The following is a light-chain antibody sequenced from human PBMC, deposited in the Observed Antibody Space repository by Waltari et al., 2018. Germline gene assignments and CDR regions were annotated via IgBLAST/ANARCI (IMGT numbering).Light chain of an antibody. J-gene: IGKJ1*01. CDR2: DAS. CDR3: QQYNTYST. V-gene: IGKV1-5*01. Sequence: DIQMTQSPSSLSASVADSVTITCRASQSISSYLNWYQQKPGKAPKLLIYDASSLESGVPSRFSGSGSGTEFTLTISSLQPDDFATYYCQQYNTYSTFGQGTKVDI. CDR1: QSISSY.